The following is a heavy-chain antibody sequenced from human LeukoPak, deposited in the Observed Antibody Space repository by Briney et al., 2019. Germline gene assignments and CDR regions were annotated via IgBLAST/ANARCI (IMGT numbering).Heavy chain of an antibody. J-gene: IGHJ6*03. D-gene: IGHD3-3*01. Sequence: SVKVSCKASGGTFSSYAISWVRQAPGQGLEWMEGIIPIFGRASYAQKFQGRVTITTDESTSTAYMELSSLRSEDTAVYCCASLSCVAGLEWLLPNYYMDVWGKGTTVTVSS. V-gene: IGHV1-69*05. CDR1: GGTFSSYA. CDR3: ASLSCVAGLEWLLPNYYMDV. CDR2: IIPIFGRA.